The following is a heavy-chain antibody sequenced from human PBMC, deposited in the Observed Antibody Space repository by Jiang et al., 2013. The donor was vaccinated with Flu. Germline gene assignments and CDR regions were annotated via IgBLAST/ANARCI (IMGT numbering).Heavy chain of an antibody. CDR3: ARREGMVRGGYGYGWFDP. J-gene: IGHJ5*02. Sequence: WIGSIYYMGATFYNPSLKSRVTMSVDTSKNQFSLKLNSVTAADTAVYYCARREGMVRGGYGYGWFDPWGQGTLVTVSS. V-gene: IGHV4-39*01. D-gene: IGHD3-10*01. CDR2: IYYMGAT.